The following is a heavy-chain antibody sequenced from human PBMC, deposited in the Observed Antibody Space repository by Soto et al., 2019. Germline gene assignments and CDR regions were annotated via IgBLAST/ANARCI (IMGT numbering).Heavy chain of an antibody. D-gene: IGHD2-21*02. V-gene: IGHV3-23*01. CDR1: GFTFSNYA. CDR3: ANIATAGRF. CDR2: ISDSSYST. Sequence: EVKLLESGGGLIQPGGSLRLSCVASGFTFSNYAMSWVRQAPGKGLEWVSSISDSSYSTYYADSVKGRFSISRDNSMNTLYLQMHSLVTEDSTVYYCANIATAGRFWGQGTLVYISS. J-gene: IGHJ4*02.